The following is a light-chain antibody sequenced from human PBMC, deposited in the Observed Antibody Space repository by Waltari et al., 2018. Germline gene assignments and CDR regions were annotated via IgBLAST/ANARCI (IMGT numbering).Light chain of an antibody. J-gene: IGKJ3*01. CDR3: QQFESYPRT. CDR2: AAS. Sequence: DILLTQSPSVLSAPVGDRISITCRASQDISNYLAWLQQKPGKAPKVLIYAASSLQSGVPARFSGSGSGAEFTLTISSLQPEDFATYYCQQFESYPRTFGPGTAVDIK. V-gene: IGKV1-9*01. CDR1: QDISNY.